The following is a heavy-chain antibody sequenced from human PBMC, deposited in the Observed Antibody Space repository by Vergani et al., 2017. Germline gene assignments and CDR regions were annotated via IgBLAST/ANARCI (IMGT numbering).Heavy chain of an antibody. V-gene: IGHV1-2*02. CDR1: GYTFIGYY. CDR2: INPNTGGT. CDR3: ARGATYFDY. Sequence: QVQLVQSGAEVKKPGASVKVSCKTSGYTFIGYYMHWVRQAPGQGLEWMGWINPNTGGTNYAQKFQGRVTLTRDTSISTAYMVLSRLRSDDTAIYYCARGATYFDYWGQGTQVTVSS. J-gene: IGHJ4*02.